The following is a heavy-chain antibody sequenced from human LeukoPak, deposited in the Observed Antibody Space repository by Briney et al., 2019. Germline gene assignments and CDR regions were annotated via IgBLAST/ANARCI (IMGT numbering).Heavy chain of an antibody. CDR2: INHSGST. D-gene: IGHD4-17*01. V-gene: IGHV4-34*01. CDR1: AGSFSGYY. J-gene: IGHJ5*02. CDR3: ARRGKDYGDYAVWFDP. Sequence: SETLSLTCAVYAGSFSGYYWSWIRQPPGKGLEWIGEINHSGSTNYNPSLKSRVTISVDTSKNQFSLKLSSVTAADTAVYYCARRGKDYGDYAVWFDPWGQGTLVTVSS.